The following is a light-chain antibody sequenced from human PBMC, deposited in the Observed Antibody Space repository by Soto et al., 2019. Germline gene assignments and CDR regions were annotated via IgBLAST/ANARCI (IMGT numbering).Light chain of an antibody. Sequence: EIVLTQSPGTLSLSPVERATLSCMASQSVSSSYLAWYQQKPGQAPRLLIYGASSRATCIPDRFSGSGSGTDFTLTISRLEPEDFAVYYCQQYGSSQITFGQGTRLEIK. CDR2: GAS. J-gene: IGKJ5*01. V-gene: IGKV3-20*01. CDR3: QQYGSSQIT. CDR1: QSVSSSY.